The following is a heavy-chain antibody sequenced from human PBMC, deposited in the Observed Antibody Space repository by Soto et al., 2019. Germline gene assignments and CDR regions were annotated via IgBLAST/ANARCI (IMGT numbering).Heavy chain of an antibody. CDR3: AAEGVHIGSDAFDV. Sequence: QVQLVESGGDVVQPGGSLRLSCAASGFTFSNYAMHWVRQAPGKGLEWVAFISYDGRDNRYVGSVKGRMTISRDNSKSTLNLQMNGLREDDTAVYYCAAEGVHIGSDAFDVWGQGTMATVSS. CDR1: GFTFSNYA. J-gene: IGHJ3*01. V-gene: IGHV3-30-3*01. CDR2: ISYDGRDN. D-gene: IGHD1-26*01.